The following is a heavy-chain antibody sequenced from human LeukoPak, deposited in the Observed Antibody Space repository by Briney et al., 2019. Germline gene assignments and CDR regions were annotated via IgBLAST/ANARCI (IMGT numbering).Heavy chain of an antibody. CDR2: ISYDGNNK. Sequence: GGSLRLSCAASGFTFSSYAMSWVRQAPGKGLEWVAVISYDGNNKYYADSVKGRFTISRDNSKNTLYLQMNSLRAEDTAVYYCARSQMDALLYYYYGMDVWGQGTTVTVSS. D-gene: IGHD5-24*01. CDR1: GFTFSSYA. V-gene: IGHV3-30-3*01. CDR3: ARSQMDALLYYYYGMDV. J-gene: IGHJ6*02.